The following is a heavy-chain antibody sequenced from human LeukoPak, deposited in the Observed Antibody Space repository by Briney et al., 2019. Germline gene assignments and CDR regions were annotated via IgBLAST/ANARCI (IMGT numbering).Heavy chain of an antibody. D-gene: IGHD5-12*01. CDR1: GDSSSSYY. Sequence: SETLSLTCTVSGDSSSSYYWSWIRQPPGKGLEWIGYVYYSGSTNYNPSLKSRVTMSVDTSKNQFSLKLSSVTAADTAVYYCARGATTGVWFDPWGQGTLVTVSS. J-gene: IGHJ5*02. CDR2: VYYSGST. V-gene: IGHV4-59*01. CDR3: ARGATTGVWFDP.